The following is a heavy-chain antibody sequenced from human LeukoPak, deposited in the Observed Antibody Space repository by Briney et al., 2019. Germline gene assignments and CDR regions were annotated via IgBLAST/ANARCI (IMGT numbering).Heavy chain of an antibody. J-gene: IGHJ3*02. CDR2: IIPIFGTA. CDR1: GGTFSSYA. Sequence: GASVKVSCKASGGTFSSYAISWVRQAPGQGLEWMGGIIPIFGTANYAQKFQGRVTITADESTSTAYMELSSLRSEDTAVYYCARDAPHAFDIWGQGAMVTVSS. CDR3: ARDAPHAFDI. V-gene: IGHV1-69*13.